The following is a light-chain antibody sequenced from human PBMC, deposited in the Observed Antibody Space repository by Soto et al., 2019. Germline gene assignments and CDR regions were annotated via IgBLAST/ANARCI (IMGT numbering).Light chain of an antibody. J-gene: IGLJ2*01. CDR1: SSDVGSYNR. Sequence: QSALTQPPSVSGSPGQSVTISCTGTSSDVGSYNRVSWYQQPPGTAPKLMIYEVNNRPSGVPDRFSGSKSGNTASLTISGLQAEDGADYNCSSYTSSSTWVFGGGTKLTVL. V-gene: IGLV2-18*02. CDR3: SSYTSSSTWV. CDR2: EVN.